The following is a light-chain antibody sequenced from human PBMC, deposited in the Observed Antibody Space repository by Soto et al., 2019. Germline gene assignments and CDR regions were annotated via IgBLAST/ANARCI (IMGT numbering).Light chain of an antibody. CDR1: SSDVGGYNY. Sequence: QSALTQPASVSGSPGQPITIACTGTSSDVGGYNYVSWYQQHPGKAPKLMIYDVSNRPSGVSNRFSGSKSGNTASLTISGLQAEDEPDYYCSSYTSSSTGVFGGGTKVTVL. CDR3: SSYTSSSTGV. V-gene: IGLV2-14*01. J-gene: IGLJ3*02. CDR2: DVS.